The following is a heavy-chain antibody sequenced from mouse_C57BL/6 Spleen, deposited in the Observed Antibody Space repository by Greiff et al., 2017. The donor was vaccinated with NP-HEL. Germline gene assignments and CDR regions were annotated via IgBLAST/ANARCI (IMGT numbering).Heavy chain of an antibody. V-gene: IGHV1-26*01. J-gene: IGHJ3*01. CDR1: GYTFTDYY. CDR3: AREDYYSNYVAWFAY. CDR2: INPNNGGT. D-gene: IGHD2-5*01. Sequence: VQLQQSGPELVKPGASVKISCKASGYTFTDYYMNWVKQSHGKSLEWIGDINPNNGGTSYNQKFKGKATLTVDKSSSTAYMELRSLTSEDSAVXYCAREDYYSNYVAWFAYWGQGTLVTVSA.